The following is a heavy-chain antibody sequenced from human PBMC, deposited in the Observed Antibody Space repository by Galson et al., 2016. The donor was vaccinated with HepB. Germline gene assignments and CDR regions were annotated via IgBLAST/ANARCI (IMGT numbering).Heavy chain of an antibody. CDR3: IKESSNGGLDY. CDR1: GLTFQDKA. J-gene: IGHJ4*02. CDR2: ITWRSDGI. D-gene: IGHD2-8*01. V-gene: IGHV3-9*01. Sequence: SLRLSCAVSGLTFQDKAMHWIRQGPGKGPEWVSGITWRSDGIGYADSVKGRFTISRDNAKNSLYLQMDSLRVEDTACYYCIKESSNGGLDYWGRGTLVTVSS.